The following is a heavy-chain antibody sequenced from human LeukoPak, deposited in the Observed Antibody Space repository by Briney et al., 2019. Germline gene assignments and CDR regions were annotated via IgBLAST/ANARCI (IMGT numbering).Heavy chain of an antibody. CDR1: GFTVSSNY. CDR3: ASQSTPVLPFDI. V-gene: IGHV3-66*04. CDR2: IYSAGTT. Sequence: GGSLRLSCAASGFTVSSNYISWLRQAPVKGLERVSVIYSAGTTYYADSVKGRFTTSRDNSKNTLYLQMNSLRVEDTAVYYCASQSTPVLPFDIWGQGIMVTVSS. J-gene: IGHJ3*02.